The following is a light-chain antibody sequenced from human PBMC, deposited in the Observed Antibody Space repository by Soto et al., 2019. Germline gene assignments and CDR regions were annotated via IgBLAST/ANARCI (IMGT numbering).Light chain of an antibody. Sequence: QSALTQPASLSGSPGQSITISCTGTSSDIGAYDYVSWFQQHPGKAPKLMIFGVSERPSGISNRFSGSKSGNTASLTIFGLQAEDEAVYYCCSYAGPSTFVIFGGGTKLTVL. CDR3: CSYAGPSTFVI. CDR2: GVS. CDR1: SSDIGAYDY. J-gene: IGLJ2*01. V-gene: IGLV2-23*02.